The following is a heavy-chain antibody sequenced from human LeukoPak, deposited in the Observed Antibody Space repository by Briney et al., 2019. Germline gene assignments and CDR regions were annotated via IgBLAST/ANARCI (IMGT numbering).Heavy chain of an antibody. D-gene: IGHD6-13*01. CDR2: ISSDSRAP. Sequence: GGSLRLSCAASGFTFSNYWMNWVRQAPGKGLEWVSCISSDSRAPHYAASVKGRFTISRDNAKNTLYLQMNSLRAEDTPVYYCARGVYEVDVNCWGQGTLVTVSS. CDR3: ARGVYEVDVNC. CDR1: GFTFSNYW. V-gene: IGHV3-74*01. J-gene: IGHJ4*02.